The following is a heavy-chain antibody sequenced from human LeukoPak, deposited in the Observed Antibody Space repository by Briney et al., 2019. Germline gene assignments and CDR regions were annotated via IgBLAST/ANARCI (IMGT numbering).Heavy chain of an antibody. CDR1: GFTFSNYR. CDR2: ISSSSIYI. Sequence: GGSQRLSCAASGFTFSNYRMNWVRQAPGKGLEWVSSISSSSIYIYYADSLKGRFTISRDNAKNSLYLQMNSLRAEDTAVYYCAKERGFGGDYYFDYWGQGTLVTVSS. CDR3: AKERGFGGDYYFDY. D-gene: IGHD3-10*01. J-gene: IGHJ4*02. V-gene: IGHV3-21*04.